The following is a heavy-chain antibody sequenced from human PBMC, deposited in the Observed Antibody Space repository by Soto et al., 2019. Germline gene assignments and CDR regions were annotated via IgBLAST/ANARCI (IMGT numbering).Heavy chain of an antibody. CDR2: IIPIFGTA. CDR3: ARVPATLYYYDSSGYYYFDY. Sequence: QVQLVQSGAEVKKPGSSVKVSCKASGGTFSSYAISWVRQAPGQGLEWMGGIIPIFGTANYAQKFQGRVTITADESTSRAYMELSSLRSEDTAVYYCARVPATLYYYDSSGYYYFDYWGQGTLVTVSS. CDR1: GGTFSSYA. D-gene: IGHD3-22*01. J-gene: IGHJ4*02. V-gene: IGHV1-69*01.